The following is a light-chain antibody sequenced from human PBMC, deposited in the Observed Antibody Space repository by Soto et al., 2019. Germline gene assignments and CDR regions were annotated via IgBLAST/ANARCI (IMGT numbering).Light chain of an antibody. CDR3: SSYTTSNTRQIV. J-gene: IGLJ1*01. CDR2: DVS. V-gene: IGLV2-14*03. Sequence: QSVLTQPASVSGSPGQSITISCTGTSSDVGGYNYVSWYQHHPGKAPKLIIYDVSNWPSGVSIRFSGSKSDNTASLTISGLQPEDEADYHCSSYTTSNTRQIVFGTGTKV. CDR1: SSDVGGYNY.